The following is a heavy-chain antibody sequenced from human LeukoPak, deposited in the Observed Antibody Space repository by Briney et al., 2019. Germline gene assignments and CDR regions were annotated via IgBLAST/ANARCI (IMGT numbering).Heavy chain of an antibody. V-gene: IGHV3-23*01. CDR3: VKEHDLWHEEGNWFDT. CDR1: GFHFNTYS. CDR2: INDDTP. J-gene: IGHJ5*02. D-gene: IGHD3-3*01. Sequence: GGSLRLSCTTSGFHFNTYSMSWVRQSPGKGLEWVSAINDDTPYYRDSVKCRFTVSRDKSKDTLYLQLNSLRAEDTAIYYCVKEHDLWHEEGNWFDTWGQGVLVTVSS.